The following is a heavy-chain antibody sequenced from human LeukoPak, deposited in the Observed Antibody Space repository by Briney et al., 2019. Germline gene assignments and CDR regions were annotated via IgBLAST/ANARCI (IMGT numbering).Heavy chain of an antibody. Sequence: ASVKVSCKASGYTFTGYYMHWVRQAPGQGLEWMGWINPNSGGTNYAQKFQGRVTITRDTSISTAYMELSRLRSDDTAVYYCARDPTLVVPAAPLLVSYMDVWGKGTTVTVSS. CDR3: ARDPTLVVPAAPLLVSYMDV. V-gene: IGHV1-2*02. D-gene: IGHD2-2*01. CDR1: GYTFTGYY. CDR2: INPNSGGT. J-gene: IGHJ6*03.